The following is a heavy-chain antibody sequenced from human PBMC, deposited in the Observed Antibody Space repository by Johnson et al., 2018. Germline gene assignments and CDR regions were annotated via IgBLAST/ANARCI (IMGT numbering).Heavy chain of an antibody. D-gene: IGHD3-10*01. CDR2: MSWNSGSI. CDR3: AKEGWFGGNYYSYYLDV. Sequence: EVQPLETGGGLVQPGMSLRLSCAASGFTFDDYAMHWVRQAPGKGLEWVSGMSWNSGSIGYADSVKGRFTISRDNAKNSLYRQMNSLRAEDTALYYCAKEGWFGGNYYSYYLDVWGKGTTVTVSS. J-gene: IGHJ6*03. V-gene: IGHV3-9*01. CDR1: GFTFDDYA.